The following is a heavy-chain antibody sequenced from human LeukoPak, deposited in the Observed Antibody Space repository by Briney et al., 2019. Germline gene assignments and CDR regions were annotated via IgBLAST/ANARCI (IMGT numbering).Heavy chain of an antibody. Sequence: GGSLRLSCAASGFTFDDYGMNWVRQAPGKGLEWVSGINWNGGSTGYADSVKGRFTISRDNAKNSLYLQMNSLRAEDTALYYCASHDYGDYGTVYWGQGTLVTVSS. D-gene: IGHD4-17*01. CDR2: INWNGGST. CDR1: GFTFDDYG. CDR3: ASHDYGDYGTVY. V-gene: IGHV3-20*04. J-gene: IGHJ4*02.